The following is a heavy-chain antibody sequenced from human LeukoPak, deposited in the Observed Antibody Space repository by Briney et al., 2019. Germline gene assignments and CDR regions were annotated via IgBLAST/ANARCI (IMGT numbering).Heavy chain of an antibody. D-gene: IGHD2-2*03. V-gene: IGHV4-59*08. Sequence: PSETLSLTCTVSGGSISSYYWSWIRQPPGKGLEWIGYIYYSGSTNYNPSLKSRVTISVDTSKNQFSLKLSSVTAADTAVYYCARHVLDIVVVEDALDIWGQGTMVTVSS. CDR2: IYYSGST. CDR3: ARHVLDIVVVEDALDI. J-gene: IGHJ3*02. CDR1: GGSISSYY.